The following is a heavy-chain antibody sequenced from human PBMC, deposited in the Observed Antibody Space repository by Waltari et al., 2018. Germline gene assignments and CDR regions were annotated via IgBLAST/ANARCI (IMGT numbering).Heavy chain of an antibody. CDR3: AKRIVGGPFDV. J-gene: IGHJ3*01. CDR2: IIPIYGTP. Sequence: QVHLVQSGAEVRNPGSPVTVSSEASGASFGTYAIAWVRQAPGQGFEWMAGIIPIYGTPNYAQKFQGRVNVAADELTRTAYMELSSLRSDDTAIYYCAKRIVGGPFDVWGQGTMVTVSS. D-gene: IGHD1-26*01. CDR1: GASFGTYA. V-gene: IGHV1-69*12.